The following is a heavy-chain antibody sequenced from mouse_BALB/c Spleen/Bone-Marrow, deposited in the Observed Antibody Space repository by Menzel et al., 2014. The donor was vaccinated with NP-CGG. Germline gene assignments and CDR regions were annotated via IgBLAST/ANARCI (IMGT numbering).Heavy chain of an antibody. CDR3: ARSRYCYDSFAY. Sequence: VKLQESEAELAEPGASVKMSCTASGYTFTSYWMHWVKQRPGQGLEWIGYINPSTGYTEYNQKFKDKATLTADKSSSTAYMQLSSLSSEDSAVYYCARSRYCYDSFAYWGQGTLVTVSA. CDR2: INPSTGYT. D-gene: IGHD2-12*01. CDR1: GYTFTSYW. J-gene: IGHJ3*01. V-gene: IGHV1-7*01.